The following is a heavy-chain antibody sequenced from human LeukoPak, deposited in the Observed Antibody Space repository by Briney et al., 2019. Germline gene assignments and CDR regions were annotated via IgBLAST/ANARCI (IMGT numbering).Heavy chain of an antibody. D-gene: IGHD4-17*01. V-gene: IGHV1-69*05. CDR2: IMPLFGTA. CDR3: ARDVHGDYGSGWFDP. Sequence: ASVKVSCKTTGGTFNNSAISWVRQAPGQGLEWLGGIMPLFGTAGYAQKFQGRVTITKDESTRTVYLVLTSLTSDDTAVYYCARDVHGDYGSGWFDPWGQGTLVSVSS. CDR1: GGTFNNSA. J-gene: IGHJ5*02.